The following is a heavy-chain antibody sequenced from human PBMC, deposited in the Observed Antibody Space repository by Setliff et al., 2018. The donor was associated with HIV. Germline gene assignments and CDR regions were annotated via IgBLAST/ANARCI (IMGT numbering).Heavy chain of an antibody. CDR2: INHSGST. J-gene: IGHJ4*02. CDR3: ARLTTTYYYDSSAYYHPV. V-gene: IGHV4-34*01. CDR1: GGSFSGYY. Sequence: SETLSLTCAVDGGSFSGYYWSWIRQPPGKGLEWIGEINHSGSTNYNPSLKSRVTISVDTSKNQFSLKLSSVTAADTAVFCCARLTTTYYYDSSAYYHPVWGQGTLVTVSS. D-gene: IGHD3-22*01.